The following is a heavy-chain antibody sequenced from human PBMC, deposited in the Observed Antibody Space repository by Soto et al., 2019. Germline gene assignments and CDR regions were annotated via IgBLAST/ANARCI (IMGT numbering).Heavy chain of an antibody. D-gene: IGHD3-22*01. Sequence: SETLSLTCTVSGGTINSTSYNWGWIRQPPGKGLEWIGSIYYSGSNYNPSLKSRVTISVDTSKNQFSLKLSSVTAADTAVYYCARRLMYYYDSSGYYQKLSGYYFDYWGQGTLVTVSS. CDR1: GGTINSTSYN. J-gene: IGHJ4*02. V-gene: IGHV4-39*01. CDR3: ARRLMYYYDSSGYYQKLSGYYFDY. CDR2: IYYSGS.